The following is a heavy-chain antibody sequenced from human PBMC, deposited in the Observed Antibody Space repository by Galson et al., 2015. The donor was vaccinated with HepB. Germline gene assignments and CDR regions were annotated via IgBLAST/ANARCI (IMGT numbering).Heavy chain of an antibody. J-gene: IGHJ6*02. Sequence: SLRLSCAASGFTFSSYWMSWVRQAPGKGLEWVANIKQDGSEKYYVDSVKGRFTISRDNAKNSLYLQMNSLRAEDTAVYYCAREADYYYYYGMDVWGQGTTVTVSS. CDR2: IKQDGSEK. CDR3: AREADYYYYYGMDV. V-gene: IGHV3-7*03. CDR1: GFTFSSYW.